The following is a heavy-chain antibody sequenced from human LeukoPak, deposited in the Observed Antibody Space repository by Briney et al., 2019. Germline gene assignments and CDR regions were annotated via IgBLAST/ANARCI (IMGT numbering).Heavy chain of an antibody. CDR2: ISSSSSYI. J-gene: IGHJ4*02. CDR3: ARDNYCSSTSCPPYY. CDR1: GFTFSSYS. V-gene: IGHV3-21*01. Sequence: GGSLRLSCAASGFTFSSYSMNWVRQAPGKGLEWVSSISSSSSYIYYADSVKGRFTISRDNARNSLYLHMNSLRAEDTAVYYCARDNYCSSTSCPPYYWGQETLVTVSS. D-gene: IGHD2-2*01.